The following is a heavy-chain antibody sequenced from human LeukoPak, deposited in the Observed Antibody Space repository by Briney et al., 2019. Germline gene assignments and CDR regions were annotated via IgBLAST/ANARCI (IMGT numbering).Heavy chain of an antibody. Sequence: GGSLRLSCAASGFTFSSYWMHWVRQAPGKGLVWVSRINSDGRSTSYADSVKGRFTISRDNAKNTLYLQMNSLRAEDTAVYYCARGYCSSTSCYREGFDPWGQGTLVTVSS. D-gene: IGHD2-2*01. J-gene: IGHJ5*02. CDR3: ARGYCSSTSCYREGFDP. CDR1: GFTFSSYW. CDR2: INSDGRST. V-gene: IGHV3-74*01.